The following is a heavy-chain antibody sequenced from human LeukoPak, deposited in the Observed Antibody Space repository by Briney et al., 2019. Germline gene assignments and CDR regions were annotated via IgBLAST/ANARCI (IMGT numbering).Heavy chain of an antibody. CDR2: IYYSGST. D-gene: IGHD1-26*01. CDR3: ARVGPENPGWELLQSAFDI. J-gene: IGHJ3*02. V-gene: IGHV4-39*07. CDR1: GGSISSSSYY. Sequence: NSSETLSLTCTVSGGSISSSSYYWGWIRQPPGKGLEWIGSIYYSGSTYYNPSLKSRVTISVDTSKNQFSLKLSSVTAADTAVYYCARVGPENPGWELLQSAFDIWGQGTMVTVSS.